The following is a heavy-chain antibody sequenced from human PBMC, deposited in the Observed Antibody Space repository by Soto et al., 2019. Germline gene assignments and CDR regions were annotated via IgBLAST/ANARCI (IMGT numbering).Heavy chain of an antibody. CDR1: GFTFTSSA. J-gene: IGHJ6*02. CDR2: IVVGSGNT. V-gene: IGHV1-58*01. Sequence: GASVKVSCKASGFTFTSSAVQWVRQARGQRLEWIGWIVVGSGNTNYAQKFQERVTITRDMSTSTAYMELSSLRSEDTAVYYCAASYYYDSSGYYLGSRWVYYYGMHVWGQGTTVTVSS. D-gene: IGHD3-22*01. CDR3: AASYYYDSSGYYLGSRWVYYYGMHV.